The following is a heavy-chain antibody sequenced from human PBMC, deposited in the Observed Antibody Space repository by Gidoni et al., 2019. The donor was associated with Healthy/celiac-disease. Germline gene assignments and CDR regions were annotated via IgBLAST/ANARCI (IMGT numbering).Heavy chain of an antibody. CDR3: AILPLVPAAIAYYDFWSGYST. V-gene: IGHV4-39*01. CDR1: GGSIRRSSYY. D-gene: IGHD3-3*01. J-gene: IGHJ5*02. Sequence: QLQLQESGPGLVKPSETLSLPCTVSGGSIRRSSYYWGWIRQPPGKALEWIGSSYYSGSTYYNPSLKSRVTISVDTSKNQFSLKLSSVTAADTAVYYCAILPLVPAAIAYYDFWSGYSTWGQGTLVTVSS. CDR2: SYYSGST.